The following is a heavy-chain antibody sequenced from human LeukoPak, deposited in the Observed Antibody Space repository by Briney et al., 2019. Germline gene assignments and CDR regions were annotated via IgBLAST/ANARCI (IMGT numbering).Heavy chain of an antibody. CDR3: ARLTTVTPQYDY. CDR2: IYTSGTT. J-gene: IGHJ4*02. D-gene: IGHD4-17*01. Sequence: PSETLSLTCTVSGVSISSDTYYWSWIRQPAGKGLEWIGRIYTSGTTTYHPSLKSRVTISVDTSKNQFSLKLSYVTAADTAMYYCARLTTVTPQYDYWGQGTLVTVSS. CDR1: GVSISSDTYY. V-gene: IGHV4-61*02.